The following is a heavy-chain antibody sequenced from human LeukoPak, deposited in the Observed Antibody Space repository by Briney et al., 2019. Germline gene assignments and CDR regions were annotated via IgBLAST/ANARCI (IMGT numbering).Heavy chain of an antibody. J-gene: IGHJ4*02. CDR1: GFTFTHYG. CDR3: ARNLEFYASSAFRSFDS. D-gene: IGHD3-16*01. Sequence: ALVKVSCKTSGFTFTHYGIRWVRQAPGQGLEWMGWISANSGDTNYAQKLQGRVTMATDTSTSTAYMELRSLRSDDTAVYYCARNLEFYASSAFRSFDSWGQGTLVTVSS. V-gene: IGHV1-18*01. CDR2: ISANSGDT.